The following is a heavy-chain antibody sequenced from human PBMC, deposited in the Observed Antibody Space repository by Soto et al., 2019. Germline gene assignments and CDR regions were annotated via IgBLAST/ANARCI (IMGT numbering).Heavy chain of an antibody. CDR2: MNSDGSST. CDR1: GFTFGSYW. Sequence: PGGSLRLSCAASGFTFGSYWMHWVRQAPGKGLVWVSRMNSDGSSTSYADYVKGRFTISRDNARNTLFLQMDSLRAEDTAMYFCARGAANDYDYFAFDIWGQGTKVTVS. V-gene: IGHV3-74*01. D-gene: IGHD5-12*01. J-gene: IGHJ3*02. CDR3: ARGAANDYDYFAFDI.